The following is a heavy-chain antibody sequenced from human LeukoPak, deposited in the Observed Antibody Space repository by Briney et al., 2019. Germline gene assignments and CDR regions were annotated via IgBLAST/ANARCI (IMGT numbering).Heavy chain of an antibody. CDR3: ARDTGGGRTGRAMVTGYFDY. J-gene: IGHJ4*02. CDR1: GYTFTSYG. CDR2: ISAYNGNT. V-gene: IGHV1-18*01. Sequence: ASVKVSCKASGYTFTSYGISWVRQAPGQGLEWMGWISAYNGNTNYAQKLQGRVTMTTDTSTSTAYMELRSLRSDDTAVYYCARDTGGGRTGRAMVTGYFDYWGQGTLVTVSS. D-gene: IGHD5-18*01.